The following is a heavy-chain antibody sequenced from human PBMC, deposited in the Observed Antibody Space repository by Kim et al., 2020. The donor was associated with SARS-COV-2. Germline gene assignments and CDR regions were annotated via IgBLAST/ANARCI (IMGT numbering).Heavy chain of an antibody. Sequence: GGSLRLSCAASGFTFSSYGMHWVRQAPGKGLEWVAVISYDGSNKYYADSVKGRFTISRDNSKNTLYLQMNSLRAEDTAVYYCAKDGIYWGQGTLVTVSS. CDR2: ISYDGSNK. CDR3: AKDGIY. J-gene: IGHJ4*02. D-gene: IGHD1-26*01. CDR1: GFTFSSYG. V-gene: IGHV3-30*18.